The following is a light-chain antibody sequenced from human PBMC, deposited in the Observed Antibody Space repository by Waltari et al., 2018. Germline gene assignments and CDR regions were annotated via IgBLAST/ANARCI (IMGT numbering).Light chain of an antibody. CDR2: AAS. CDR1: QGISSY. Sequence: AIRMTQSPSSFSASIGDRVTITCRASQGISSYLAWYQQKPGKAPKLLIYAASTLQSGVPSRFSGSGSGTDFTLTISCLQSEDFATYYCQHYYISPWTFCQGTKVEIK. J-gene: IGKJ1*01. CDR3: QHYYISPWT. V-gene: IGKV1-8*01.